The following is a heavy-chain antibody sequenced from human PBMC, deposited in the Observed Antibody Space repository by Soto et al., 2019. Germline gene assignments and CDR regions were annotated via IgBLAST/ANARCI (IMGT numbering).Heavy chain of an antibody. D-gene: IGHD6-6*01. CDR1: GYTFTGYY. CDR2: INPNSGGT. Sequence: ASVKVSCKASGYTFTGYYMHWVRQAPGQGLEWMGWINPNSGGTNYAQKFQGWVTMTRDTSISTAYMELSRLRSDDTAVYYCARERLSIVARPYYYYYGMYFWGQGTTVTSP. J-gene: IGHJ6*02. V-gene: IGHV1-2*04. CDR3: ARERLSIVARPYYYYYGMYF.